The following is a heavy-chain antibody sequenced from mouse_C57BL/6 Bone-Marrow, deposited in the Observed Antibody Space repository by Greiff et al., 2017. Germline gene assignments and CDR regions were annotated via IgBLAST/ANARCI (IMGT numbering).Heavy chain of an antibody. CDR2: ISSGGSYP. D-gene: IGHD1-1*01. J-gene: IGHJ2*01. V-gene: IGHV5-6*01. Sequence: EVKLMESGGDLVKPGGSLKLSCAASGFTFSSYGMSWVRQTPDKRLEWVATISSGGSYPYYPDSVKGRFTISRDNAKNTLYLQMSSLKSEDTAMYYCARLYYGSSYGDWGQGTTLTVSS. CDR1: GFTFSSYG. CDR3: ARLYYGSSYGD.